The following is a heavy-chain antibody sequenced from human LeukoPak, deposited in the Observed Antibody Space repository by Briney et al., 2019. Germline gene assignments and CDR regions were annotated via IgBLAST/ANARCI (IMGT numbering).Heavy chain of an antibody. V-gene: IGHV4-34*01. CDR1: GGSFSGYY. CDR3: ARQGTTVTTTSRGRTWYNWFDP. CDR2: INHSGST. D-gene: IGHD4-17*01. Sequence: PSETLSLTCAVYGGSFSGYYWSWIRQPPGKGLEWIGEINHSGSTNYNPSLKSRVTISVDTSKNQFSLKLSSVTAADTAVYFCARQGTTVTTTSRGRTWYNWFDPWGQGTLVTVSS. J-gene: IGHJ5*02.